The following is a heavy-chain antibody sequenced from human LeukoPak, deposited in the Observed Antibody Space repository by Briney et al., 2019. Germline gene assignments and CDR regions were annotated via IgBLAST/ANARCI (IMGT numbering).Heavy chain of an antibody. CDR1: GSTFSSYG. D-gene: IGHD5-24*01. V-gene: IGHV3-30*02. CDR2: IRYDGSNK. Sequence: GGSLRLSCAASGSTFSSYGMHWVRQAPGKGLEWVAFIRYDGSNKYYADSVKGRFTISRDNSKNTLYLQMNSLRAEDTAVYYCARPATIRDGYNWSYFDYWGQGTLVTVSS. J-gene: IGHJ4*02. CDR3: ARPATIRDGYNWSYFDY.